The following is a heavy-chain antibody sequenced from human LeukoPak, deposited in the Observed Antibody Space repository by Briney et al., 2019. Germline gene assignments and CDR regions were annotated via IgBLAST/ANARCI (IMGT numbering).Heavy chain of an antibody. CDR3: ARVGGSYWGWFDP. Sequence: GGSLRLSCAASGFTFSSYWMSWVRQAPGKGLEWVSSITSSSSDIFYADSVKGRFTISRDNAKNSLYLQMNSLRAEDTAVYYCARVGGSYWGWFDPWGQGTLVTVSS. D-gene: IGHD1-26*01. CDR2: ITSSSSDI. J-gene: IGHJ5*02. V-gene: IGHV3-21*01. CDR1: GFTFSSYW.